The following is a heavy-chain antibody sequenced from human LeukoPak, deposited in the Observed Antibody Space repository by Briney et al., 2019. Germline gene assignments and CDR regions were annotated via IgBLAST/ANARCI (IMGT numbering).Heavy chain of an antibody. V-gene: IGHV3-30*18. J-gene: IGHJ3*02. CDR3: AKDLITMIVVPHDAFDI. CDR1: GFTFSSYG. CDR2: ISYDGSNK. Sequence: GGSLRLSCAASGFTFSSYGMHWVRQAPGKGLEWVAVISYDGSNKYYADSVKGRFTISRDNSKNTLYLQMNSLRAEDTAVYYCAKDLITMIVVPHDAFDIWGQGTMVTVSS. D-gene: IGHD3-22*01.